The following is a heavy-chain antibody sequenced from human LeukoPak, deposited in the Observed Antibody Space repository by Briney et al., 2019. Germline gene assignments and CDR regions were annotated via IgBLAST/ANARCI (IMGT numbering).Heavy chain of an antibody. V-gene: IGHV1-18*01. CDR2: ISAYNGNT. CDR1: GYTFTSYG. D-gene: IGHD3-10*01. J-gene: IGHJ4*02. Sequence: ASVKVSCKASGYTFTSYGIGWVRQAPGQGLEWMGWISAYNGNTNYAQKLQGRVTMTADTSTSTAYMELRSLRSDDTAVYYCARKGTQDYYGSGSYYNYWGQGTLVTVSS. CDR3: ARKGTQDYYGSGSYYNY.